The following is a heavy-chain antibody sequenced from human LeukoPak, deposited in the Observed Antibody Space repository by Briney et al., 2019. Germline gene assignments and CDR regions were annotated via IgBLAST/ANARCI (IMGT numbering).Heavy chain of an antibody. CDR1: GYTFTSYA. Sequence: APVKVSCKASGYTFTSYAMHWVRQAPGQGLEWMGWITPSGGTNYPQKFQGRVAITRDTSITTVYMDLSRLTSDDTAVYYCARDRYGDGFAHFDYWGQGALVTVS. CDR2: ITPSGGT. V-gene: IGHV1-2*02. J-gene: IGHJ4*02. CDR3: ARDRYGDGFAHFDY. D-gene: IGHD5-24*01.